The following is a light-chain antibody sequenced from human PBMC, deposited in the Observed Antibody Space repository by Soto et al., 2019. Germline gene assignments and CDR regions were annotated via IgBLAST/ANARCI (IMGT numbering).Light chain of an antibody. V-gene: IGKV2-28*01. CDR1: QSLLHSNGYNY. Sequence: DIVMTQSPLSLRVTPGEPASISCRSSQSLLHSNGYNYLDWYLQKPGQSPQLLIYLGSNRSSGVPDRFSGSGSGTDFTLKISRVEAEDVGVYYCMQALQTWTFGQGTKVDIK. CDR3: MQALQTWT. J-gene: IGKJ1*01. CDR2: LGS.